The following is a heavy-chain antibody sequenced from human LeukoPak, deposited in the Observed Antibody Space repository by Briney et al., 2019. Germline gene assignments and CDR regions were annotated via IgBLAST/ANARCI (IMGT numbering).Heavy chain of an antibody. CDR3: ARVGYSSGWYDFDY. D-gene: IGHD6-19*01. V-gene: IGHV4-38-2*02. J-gene: IGHJ4*02. CDR1: GYSITSGYY. CDR2: IYHSGST. Sequence: PSETLSLTCTVSGYSITSGYYWGWIRQPPGKGLEWIGSIYHSGSTYYNPSLKSRVTISVDTSKNQFSLKLSSVTAADTAVYYCARVGYSSGWYDFDYWGQGTLVTVSS.